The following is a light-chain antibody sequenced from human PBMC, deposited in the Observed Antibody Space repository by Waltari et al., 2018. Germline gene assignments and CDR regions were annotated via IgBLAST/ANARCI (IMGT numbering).Light chain of an antibody. CDR2: SIS. V-gene: IGLV1-44*01. CDR1: TSNIGGHS. CDR3: AVWDDSVSGWV. Sequence: QYVLTQPPSLSRTPGQWVTISCSGTTSNIGGHSVTWYQQVPGKAPNLLIYSISQRPSGVPARFSGSKSGTSASLAISGLQPEDEADYYCAVWDDSVSGWVFGGGTKLTVL. J-gene: IGLJ3*02.